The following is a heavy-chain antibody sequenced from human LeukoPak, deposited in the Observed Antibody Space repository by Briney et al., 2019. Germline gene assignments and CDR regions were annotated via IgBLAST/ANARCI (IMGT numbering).Heavy chain of an antibody. Sequence: PSETLSLTCTVSGGSISTYYWSWIRQPPGKGLEWIGYIYYSGSTKYNPSLKSRVTISLDTSKNQFSLKLSSVTAADTAVYYCASTFSGSSFRFVFDIWGQGTMVTGSS. CDR3: ASTFSGSSFRFVFDI. V-gene: IGHV4-59*08. CDR1: GGSISTYY. J-gene: IGHJ3*02. D-gene: IGHD2-15*01. CDR2: IYYSGST.